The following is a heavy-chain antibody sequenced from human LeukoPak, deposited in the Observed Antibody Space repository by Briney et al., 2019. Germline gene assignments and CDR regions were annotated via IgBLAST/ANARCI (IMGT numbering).Heavy chain of an antibody. D-gene: IGHD1-26*01. CDR1: GDSVSSNSAA. Sequence: SQTLSLTSAISGDSVSSNSAAWNWIRQSPARGLEWLGRTYYRSKWYNEYAVSVKSRITITPDTSKTQFSLKLTSVTPEDPAVYSCARAPLPWEEEAPKFAIWGQGTMVTVSS. V-gene: IGHV6-1*01. CDR2: TYYRSKWYN. J-gene: IGHJ3*02. CDR3: ARAPLPWEEEAPKFAI.